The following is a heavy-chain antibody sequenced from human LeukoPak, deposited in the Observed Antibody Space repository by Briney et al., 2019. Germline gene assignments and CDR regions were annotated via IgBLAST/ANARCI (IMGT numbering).Heavy chain of an antibody. D-gene: IGHD2/OR15-2a*01. Sequence: GGSLRLSCAASGFTFSSYAMSWVRQAPGKGLEWVSAISGSGGSTYYADSVKGRFTISRDNARNSLYLQMDNLRAEDTGVYYCARDFYDGFALDYWGQGTLVTVSS. CDR2: ISGSGGST. CDR1: GFTFSSYA. J-gene: IGHJ4*02. V-gene: IGHV3-23*01. CDR3: ARDFYDGFALDY.